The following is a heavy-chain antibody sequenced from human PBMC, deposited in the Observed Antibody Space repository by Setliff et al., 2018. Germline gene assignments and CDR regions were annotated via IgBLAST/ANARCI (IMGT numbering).Heavy chain of an antibody. J-gene: IGHJ4*02. CDR1: GFTFRTYE. CDR2: ISSRSTYI. CDR3: ARFACNGGSCYLSASDH. D-gene: IGHD3-10*01. V-gene: IGHV3-21*06. Sequence: GGSLRLSCEASGFTFRTYEMIWVRQAPGKGLEWVSSISSRSTYIYYADSVKGRFTISRDNANNSLYLQMNSLRAEDTAMYYCARFACNGGSCYLSASDHWGQGALVTVSS.